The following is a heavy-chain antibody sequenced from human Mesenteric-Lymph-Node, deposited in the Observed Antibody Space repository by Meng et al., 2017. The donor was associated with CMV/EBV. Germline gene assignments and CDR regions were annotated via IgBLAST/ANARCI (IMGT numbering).Heavy chain of an antibody. CDR3: ARDEGDNYFDS. CDR1: GYSISSGYY. V-gene: IGHV4-38-2*02. CDR2: IYHSGST. J-gene: IGHJ4*02. Sequence: SETLSLTCTVSGYSISSGYYWGWIRQPPGKGLEWIGSIYHSGSTYYNPSLKSRVTISVDTSKNQFSLKLSSVTAADTAVYYCARDEGDNYFDSWGQGTLVTVSS.